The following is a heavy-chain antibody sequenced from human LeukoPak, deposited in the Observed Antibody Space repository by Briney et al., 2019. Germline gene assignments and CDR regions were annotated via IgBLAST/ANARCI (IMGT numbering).Heavy chain of an antibody. J-gene: IGHJ6*02. CDR2: IYYSGST. D-gene: IGHD5-12*01. Sequence: SETLSLTCTVSGGSISSGGYYWSWIRQHPGKGLEWIGYIYYSGSTYYNPSLKSRVTISVDTSKNQFSLKLSSVTAADTAVYYCARDLPYSGYDYGYYYGMDVWGQGTTVTVSS. CDR3: ARDLPYSGYDYGYYYGMDV. CDR1: GGSISSGGYY. V-gene: IGHV4-31*03.